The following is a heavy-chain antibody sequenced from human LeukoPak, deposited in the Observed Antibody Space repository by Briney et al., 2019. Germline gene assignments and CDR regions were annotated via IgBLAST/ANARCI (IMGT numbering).Heavy chain of an antibody. V-gene: IGHV3-15*01. J-gene: IGHJ4*02. CDR3: TRPLGGIDVFDY. CDR2: IKTNADGGTT. D-gene: IGHD2-15*01. Sequence: KSGGSLRLSCEVSGFTFTNAYMSWVRQVPGKGLEWVGRIKTNADGGTTDYAAPVKGRFTISRDDSKNTLYLQMNSLTTEDTGVYYCTRPLGGIDVFDYWGQGTLVSVSS. CDR1: GFTFTNAY.